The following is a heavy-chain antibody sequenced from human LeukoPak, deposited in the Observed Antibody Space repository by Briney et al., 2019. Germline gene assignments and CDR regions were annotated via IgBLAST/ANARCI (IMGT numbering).Heavy chain of an antibody. CDR1: GFTFSDYS. D-gene: IGHD3-3*01. V-gene: IGHV3-21*04. J-gene: IGHJ4*02. CDR2: ISSRSTYI. CDR3: ARDERLLSFLK. Sequence: GGSLRLSCAASGFTFSDYSMNWVRQAPGKGLEWVSSISSRSTYIYDADSVKGRFTISRDNAKNTLYLQMNSLRAEDTAIYYCARDERLLSFLKWGQGTLVTVSS.